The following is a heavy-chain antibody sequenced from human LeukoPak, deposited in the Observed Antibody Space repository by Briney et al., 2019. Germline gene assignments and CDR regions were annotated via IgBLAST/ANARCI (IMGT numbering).Heavy chain of an antibody. Sequence: GGSLRLSCAASGFTVDSNYLSWVRQAPGKGLEWVSTIYTGGNTYYAASVKGRFTISRDFSKNTVFLHMNSLRAEDTAMYYCARGDDSGYYDYLDYWGQGALVTVSS. CDR3: ARGDDSGYYDYLDY. D-gene: IGHD3-22*01. CDR1: GFTVDSNY. J-gene: IGHJ4*02. CDR2: IYTGGNT. V-gene: IGHV3-53*01.